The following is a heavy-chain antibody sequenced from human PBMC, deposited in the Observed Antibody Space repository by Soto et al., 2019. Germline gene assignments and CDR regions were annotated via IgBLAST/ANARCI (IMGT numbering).Heavy chain of an antibody. Sequence: ASVKVSCKTSGYTFTDYYTHWVRQAPGQGLEWMGWMNPKSGGAYFAQKFQGRVTLTRDTSIGTAYIEVNSLTSDDTAVYFFTRENIENSDGLYDACDIWGQGTTVTVSS. CDR1: GYTFTDYY. V-gene: IGHV1-2*02. CDR2: MNPKSGGA. D-gene: IGHD5-18*01. J-gene: IGHJ3*02. CDR3: TRENIENSDGLYDACDI.